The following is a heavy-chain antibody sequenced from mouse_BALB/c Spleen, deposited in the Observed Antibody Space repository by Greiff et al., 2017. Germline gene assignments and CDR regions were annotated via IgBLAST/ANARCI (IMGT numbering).Heavy chain of an antibody. V-gene: IGHV5-12-1*01. CDR2: ISSGGGST. CDR3: ARLYGNSYYFDY. J-gene: IGHJ2*01. CDR1: GFAFSSYD. D-gene: IGHD2-1*01. Sequence: EVNLVESGGGLVKPGGSLKLSCAASGFAFSSYDMSWVRQTPEKRLEWVAYISSGGGSTYYPDTVKGRFTISRDNAKNTLYLQMSSLKSEDTAMYYCARLYGNSYYFDYWGQGTTLTVSS.